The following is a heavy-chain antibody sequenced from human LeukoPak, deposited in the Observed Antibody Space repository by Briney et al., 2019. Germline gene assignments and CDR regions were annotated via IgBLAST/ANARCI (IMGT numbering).Heavy chain of an antibody. Sequence: GGSLRLSCAASGFIFSSCWVSWVRQAPGEGLEWVASIKEDGSEKKHADSVKGRFTISRDNAENSLYLQMNSLRAEDTAVYYCATLKAAVTIFDNWGQGTLVTVSS. J-gene: IGHJ4*02. D-gene: IGHD4-17*01. CDR1: GFIFSSCW. CDR2: IKEDGSEK. CDR3: ATLKAAVTIFDN. V-gene: IGHV3-7*01.